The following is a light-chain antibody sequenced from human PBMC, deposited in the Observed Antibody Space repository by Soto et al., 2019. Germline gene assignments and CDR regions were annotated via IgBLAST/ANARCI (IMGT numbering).Light chain of an antibody. J-gene: IGLJ1*01. V-gene: IGLV2-8*01. Sequence: QSVLTQPPSASGSPGQSVTIPCTGTSSDIGAYNFVSWYQQHPGKVPKLIIHEVTRRPSGVPDRFSASKSGNTASLTVSGLQAEDEADYYCSSHGGANNFYVFGTGTKVTVL. CDR1: SSDIGAYNF. CDR3: SSHGGANNFYV. CDR2: EVT.